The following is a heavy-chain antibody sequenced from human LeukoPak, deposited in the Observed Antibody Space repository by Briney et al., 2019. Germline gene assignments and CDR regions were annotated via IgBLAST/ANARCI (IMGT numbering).Heavy chain of an antibody. J-gene: IGHJ4*02. CDR2: IKPDGSEK. D-gene: IGHD1-14*01. V-gene: IGHV3-7*04. CDR1: GFPFSRYW. CDR3: ARHNPLWGY. Sequence: SGGSLRLSCAASGFPFSRYWMSWVRQAPGKGLEWVANIKPDGSEKYYVDSVKGRFTISRDNAKNSLYLQMSSLRVEDTALYFCARHNPLWGYWGQGTLVTVSS.